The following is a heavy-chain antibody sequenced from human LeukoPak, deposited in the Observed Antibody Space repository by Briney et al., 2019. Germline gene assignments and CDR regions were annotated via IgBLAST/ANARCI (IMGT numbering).Heavy chain of an antibody. CDR1: GFTFSGYS. CDR3: ARGGSSGWYFDY. D-gene: IGHD6-19*01. Sequence: PGGSLRLSCAASGFTFSGYSMNWVRQAPGKGLEWVSSISSSSSYIYYADSVKGRFTIPRDNAKNSLYLQMNSLRAEDTAVYYCARGGSSGWYFDYWGQGTLVTVSS. CDR2: ISSSSSYI. J-gene: IGHJ4*02. V-gene: IGHV3-21*01.